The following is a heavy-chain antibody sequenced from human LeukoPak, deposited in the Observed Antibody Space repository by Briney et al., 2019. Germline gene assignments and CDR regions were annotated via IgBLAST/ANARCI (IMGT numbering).Heavy chain of an antibody. J-gene: IGHJ4*02. V-gene: IGHV1-2*04. Sequence: ASVKVSCKASGYTFTGYYIHWMRPAPGQGLEWMGWMNPNRGDTSYAQKFQGWVTMTRDTPINTAYMELSGLTSDDTAVYYCGRRRIDCSDTGCYVDYWGQGTLVTVSS. CDR1: GYTFTGYY. D-gene: IGHD2-15*01. CDR2: MNPNRGDT. CDR3: GRRRIDCSDTGCYVDY.